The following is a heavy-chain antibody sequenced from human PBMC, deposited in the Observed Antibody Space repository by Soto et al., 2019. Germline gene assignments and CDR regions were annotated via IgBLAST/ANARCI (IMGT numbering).Heavy chain of an antibody. J-gene: IGHJ6*02. CDR1: GGTFSSYA. Sequence: QVQLVQSGVEVKKPGSSVKVSCKASGGTFSSYAISWVRQAPGQGLEWMGGIIPIFGTANYAQKFQGRVTITADESTSTAYMEVSSLRSEDTAVYYCAREGGYSYGYGYYGMDVWGQGTTVTVSS. CDR2: IIPIFGTA. D-gene: IGHD5-18*01. CDR3: AREGGYSYGYGYYGMDV. V-gene: IGHV1-69*12.